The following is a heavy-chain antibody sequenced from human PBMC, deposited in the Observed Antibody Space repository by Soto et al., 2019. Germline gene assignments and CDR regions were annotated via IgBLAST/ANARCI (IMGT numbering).Heavy chain of an antibody. J-gene: IGHJ6*02. D-gene: IGHD6-19*01. CDR1: GGSISSYY. CDR2: IYYSGST. Sequence: SETLSLTCTVSGGSISSYYWRWIRQPPGKGLEWIGYIYYSGSTNYYPSLKSRVTISVDTSKNQFSRKLSSVTAADTAVYYGARGWDPYYYYYGMDVGGQGITVNVSS. V-gene: IGHV4-59*01. CDR3: ARGWDPYYYYYGMDV.